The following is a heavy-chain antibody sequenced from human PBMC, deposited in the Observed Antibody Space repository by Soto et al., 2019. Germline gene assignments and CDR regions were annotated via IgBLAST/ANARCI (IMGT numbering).Heavy chain of an antibody. J-gene: IGHJ4*02. CDR2: IYQNVSEK. Sequence: AGTLRLTCAASGVTVSRYSMVWIRLAPGKGLEWVAKIYQNVSEKYSVDTVKGRFTISREKAKNPLHLHLNSMRAKDTDVYYYSRAFKYTGDSDHNFESWGQGTLGTVSS. CDR3: SRAFKYTGDSDHNFES. D-gene: IGHD1-26*01. V-gene: IGHV3-7*01. CDR1: GVTVSRYS.